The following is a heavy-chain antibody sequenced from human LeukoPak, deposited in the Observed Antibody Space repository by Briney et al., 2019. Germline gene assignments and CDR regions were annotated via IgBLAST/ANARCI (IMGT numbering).Heavy chain of an antibody. V-gene: IGHV1-2*02. CDR2: INPNSGGT. D-gene: IGHD3-22*01. CDR1: GYTFTSYY. J-gene: IGHJ4*02. Sequence: ASVKVSCKASGYTFTSYYMHWVRQAPGQGLEWMGWINPNSGGTNYAQKFQGRVTMTRDTSISTAYMELSRLRSDDTAVYYCAREKGYDSSGYYYVSPPLDYWGQGTLVTVSS. CDR3: AREKGYDSSGYYYVSPPLDY.